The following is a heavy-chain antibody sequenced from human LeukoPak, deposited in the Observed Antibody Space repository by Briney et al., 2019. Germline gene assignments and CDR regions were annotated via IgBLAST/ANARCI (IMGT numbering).Heavy chain of an antibody. V-gene: IGHV4-34*01. CDR2: INHSGST. CDR3: VTYYFDSSGPKKNY. J-gene: IGHJ4*02. D-gene: IGHD3-22*01. CDR1: AGSINNYY. Sequence: SETLSLTCTVSAGSINNYYWSWIRQPPGKGLEWIGEINHSGSTNYNPSLKSRVTISVDTSKKQFSLKLSSVTAADTAVYYCVTYYFDSSGPKKNYWGQGTLVTVSS.